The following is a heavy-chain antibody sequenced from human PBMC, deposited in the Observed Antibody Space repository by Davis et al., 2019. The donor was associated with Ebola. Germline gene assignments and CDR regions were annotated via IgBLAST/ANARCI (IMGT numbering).Heavy chain of an antibody. CDR3: ATLRRTITGMDDGFDI. D-gene: IGHD1-20*01. J-gene: IGHJ3*02. CDR1: GYSFTNYW. V-gene: IGHV5-51*01. Sequence: GESLKISCKGSGYSFTNYWITWVRQMPGKGLEWMGIIYTGDSDTRYSPSFRGQVTISADNSIKTAFLQWSSLKASDTAMYYCATLRRTITGMDDGFDIWGQGTMVTVSS. CDR2: IYTGDSDT.